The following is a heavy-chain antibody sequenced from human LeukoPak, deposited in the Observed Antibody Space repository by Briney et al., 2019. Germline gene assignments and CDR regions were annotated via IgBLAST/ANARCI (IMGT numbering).Heavy chain of an antibody. V-gene: IGHV4-34*01. Sequence: PSETLSLTCAVYGGSFSGYYWSWIRQPPGKGPEWIGGINHSGNTIYNPSLKSRVTISEDSSKNEFSLKVNFVTAADTAVYYCARDPDYWGQGTLVFVSS. CDR3: ARDPDY. J-gene: IGHJ4*02. CDR2: INHSGNT. CDR1: GGSFSGYY.